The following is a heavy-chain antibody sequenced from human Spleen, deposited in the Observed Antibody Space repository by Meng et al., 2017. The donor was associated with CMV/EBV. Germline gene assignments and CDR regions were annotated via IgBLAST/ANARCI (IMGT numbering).Heavy chain of an antibody. V-gene: IGHV5-51*01. CDR3: ARHGVTISGVVIYDH. CDR2: IKTGDSDT. CDR1: YW. D-gene: IGHD3-3*01. J-gene: IGHJ4*02. Sequence: YWSGGVPKMTGKRLECMGIIKTGDSDTRSRPSVEGQVTMSADKAISTAFLQWSGLKASDTAIYYCARHGVTISGVVIYDHWGQGTLVTVSS.